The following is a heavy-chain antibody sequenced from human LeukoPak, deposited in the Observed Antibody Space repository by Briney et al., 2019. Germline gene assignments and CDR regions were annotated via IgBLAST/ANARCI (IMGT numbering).Heavy chain of an antibody. J-gene: IGHJ4*02. V-gene: IGHV3-23*01. CDR3: AKQKGVSWYSEEDY. CDR2: IRGSTGST. D-gene: IGHD2-15*01. Sequence: GGSLRLSCAASGFTFSSYAISWVRQAPGKGLEWVSGIRGSTGSTYYVDSVKGRFTISRDNSKNTLYLQMNSLRAEDTAVYYCAKQKGVSWYSEEDYWGQGTLVTVSS. CDR1: GFTFSSYA.